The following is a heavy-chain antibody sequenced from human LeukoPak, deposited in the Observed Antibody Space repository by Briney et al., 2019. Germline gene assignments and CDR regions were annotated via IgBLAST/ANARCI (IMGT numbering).Heavy chain of an antibody. D-gene: IGHD6-13*01. J-gene: IGHJ4*02. V-gene: IGHV1-69*13. Sequence: SVKVSCKASGYTLTSYGISWVRQAPGQGLEWMGGIIPIFGTANYAQKFQGRVTITADESTSTAYMELSSLRSEDTAVYFCARDLPISGIAVAGYLDYWGRGTVVTVSS. CDR3: ARDLPISGIAVAGYLDY. CDR2: IIPIFGTA. CDR1: GYTLTSYG.